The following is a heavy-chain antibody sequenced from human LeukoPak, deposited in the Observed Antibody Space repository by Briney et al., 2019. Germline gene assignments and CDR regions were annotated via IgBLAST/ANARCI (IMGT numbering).Heavy chain of an antibody. CDR1: GGSISSYY. J-gene: IGHJ5*02. CDR2: IYYSGST. V-gene: IGHV4-59*08. Sequence: SETLSLTCTVSGGSISSYYWSWIRQPPGKGLEWIGYIYYSGSTNYNPSLKSRVTISVDTSKNQFSLKLSSVTAADTAVYYCARHRGGVGGRFDPWGQGTLVTVSS. CDR3: ARHRGGVGGRFDP. D-gene: IGHD4-23*01.